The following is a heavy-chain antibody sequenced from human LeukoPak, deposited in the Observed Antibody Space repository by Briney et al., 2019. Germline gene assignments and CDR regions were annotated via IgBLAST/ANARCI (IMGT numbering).Heavy chain of an antibody. CDR1: GYTFTGIG. CDR3: AKTHFRITVFGVITPNSFDV. Sequence: ASVKVSCKASGYTFTGIGVSWVRQAPGQGLEWMGWISVYNNYTNYARNFQDRVTMTADTSTSTAYMELRSLSSDDTAMYFCAKTHFRITVFGVITPNSFDVWGQGTMVTVSS. CDR2: ISVYNNYT. V-gene: IGHV1-18*01. J-gene: IGHJ3*01. D-gene: IGHD3-3*01.